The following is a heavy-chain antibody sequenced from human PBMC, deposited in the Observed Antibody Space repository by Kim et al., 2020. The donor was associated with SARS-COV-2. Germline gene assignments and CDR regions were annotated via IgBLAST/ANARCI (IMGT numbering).Heavy chain of an antibody. J-gene: IGHJ4*02. CDR3: ARVDYDFTREGHYYCDY. V-gene: IGHV3-11*01. Sequence: VKGRFTISRDNAKNSLYLQMNSLRAEDTAVYYCARVDYDFTREGHYYCDYWGQGTLVTVSS. D-gene: IGHD3-3*01.